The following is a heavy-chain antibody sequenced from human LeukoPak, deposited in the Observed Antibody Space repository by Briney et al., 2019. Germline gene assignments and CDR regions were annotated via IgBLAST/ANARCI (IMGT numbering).Heavy chain of an antibody. V-gene: IGHV3-21*01. CDR2: ISSSSSYI. D-gene: IGHD2-2*02. CDR3: ARDGFCSSTSCYTFDY. Sequence: GGSLRLSCAASGFTFSSYSMNWVRQAPGKGLEWVSAISSSSSYIYYADSVKGRFTISRDNAKNSLYLQMNSLRAEDTAVYYCARDGFCSSTSCYTFDYWGQGTLVTVSS. J-gene: IGHJ4*02. CDR1: GFTFSSYS.